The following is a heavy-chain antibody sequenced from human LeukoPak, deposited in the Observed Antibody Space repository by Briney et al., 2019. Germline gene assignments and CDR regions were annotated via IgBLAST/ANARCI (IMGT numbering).Heavy chain of an antibody. CDR1: GGSISSYY. CDR2: IYYSGST. Sequence: SETLSLTCTVSGGSISSYYWSWIRQPPGKGLEWIGYIYYSGSTNYNPSLKSRVTISVDTSKNQFSLKLNSVTAADTAVYYCARDHSSSSEDYWGQGTLVTVSS. CDR3: ARDHSSSSEDY. J-gene: IGHJ4*02. D-gene: IGHD6-13*01. V-gene: IGHV4-59*12.